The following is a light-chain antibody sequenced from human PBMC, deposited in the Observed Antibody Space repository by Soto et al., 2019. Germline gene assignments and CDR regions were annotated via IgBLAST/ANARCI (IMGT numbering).Light chain of an antibody. CDR3: KSYAGSNTYV. Sequence: QSVLTQPPSASGTPGQRVTISCSGSAPNIGSNTVNWYQHLPGMAPKLLIHNNNERPSGVPDRFSGSKSGTSASLAISGLQSEDEAEYFCKSYAGSNTYVFGSGTKVTVL. CDR2: NNN. J-gene: IGLJ1*01. CDR1: APNIGSNT. V-gene: IGLV1-44*01.